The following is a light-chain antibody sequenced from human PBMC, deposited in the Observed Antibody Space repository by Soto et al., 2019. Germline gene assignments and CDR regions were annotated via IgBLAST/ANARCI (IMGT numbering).Light chain of an antibody. J-gene: IGKJ1*01. CDR1: QSVINSY. Sequence: EIVLTQSPGTLSLSPGERATLSCRASQSVINSYLAWYQHKAGQAPRLVIYGASSRATGIPDKFSGSGSGTDFTFTISRLEPEDFAVYYCQQYGISPWTFGQGTKVEIK. CDR3: QQYGISPWT. CDR2: GAS. V-gene: IGKV3-20*01.